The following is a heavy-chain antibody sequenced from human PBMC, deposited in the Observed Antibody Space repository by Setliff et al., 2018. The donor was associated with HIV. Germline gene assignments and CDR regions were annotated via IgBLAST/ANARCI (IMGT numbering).Heavy chain of an antibody. Sequence: SETLSLTCAVYGGSFSGYYWSWIRQPPGKGLEWIGEINHRGSTNYNPSLKSRVTISRDTSKNQFSLKLRYVTAADTAVYYCARAALFRGVVGWSLYYFDYWGQGALVTVSS. CDR3: ARAALFRGVVGWSLYYFDY. V-gene: IGHV4-34*01. CDR1: GGSFSGYY. CDR2: INHRGST. J-gene: IGHJ4*02. D-gene: IGHD3-10*01.